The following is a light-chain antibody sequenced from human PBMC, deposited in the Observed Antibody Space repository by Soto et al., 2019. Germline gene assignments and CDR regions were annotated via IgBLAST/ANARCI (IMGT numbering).Light chain of an antibody. CDR2: DVN. V-gene: IGLV2-11*01. Sequence: QSVLTQPRSVSGSPGQSVTISCTASRTYVDNIKYVSWYQQHPGKAPELMIYDVNKRPSGVPDRFSGSKSGNTASLTISRLQAEDEAEYYCSSNVGSLVFGGGTKLTVL. J-gene: IGLJ3*02. CDR1: RTYVDNIKY. CDR3: SSNVGSLV.